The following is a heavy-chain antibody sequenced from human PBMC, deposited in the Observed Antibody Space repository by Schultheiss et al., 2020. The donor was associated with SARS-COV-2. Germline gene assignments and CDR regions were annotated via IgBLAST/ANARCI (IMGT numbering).Heavy chain of an antibody. CDR1: GGSFSGYY. CDR2: IYYSGST. Sequence: SQTLSLTCAVYGGSFSGYYWSWIRQPPGKGLEWIGYIYYSGSTYYNPSLKSRVTISVDTSKNQFSLKLSSVTAADTAVYYCARENLGYLDYWGQGTLVTVSS. CDR3: ARENLGYLDY. D-gene: IGHD2-15*01. V-gene: IGHV4-34*09. J-gene: IGHJ4*02.